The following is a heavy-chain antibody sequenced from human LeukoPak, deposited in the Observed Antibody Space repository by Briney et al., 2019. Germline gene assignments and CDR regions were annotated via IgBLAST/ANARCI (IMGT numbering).Heavy chain of an antibody. CDR1: GYTFTSYD. J-gene: IGHJ6*03. V-gene: IGHV1-8*01. D-gene: IGHD6-13*01. CDR3: ARGRYPAAGTMYYYYYYMDV. Sequence: ASVKVSCKASGYTFTSYDINWVRQATGQGLEWMGWMNPNSGNTGYAQKSQGRVTMTRNTSISTAYMELSSLRSEDTAVYYCARGRYPAAGTMYYYYYYMDVWGKGTTVTVSS. CDR2: MNPNSGNT.